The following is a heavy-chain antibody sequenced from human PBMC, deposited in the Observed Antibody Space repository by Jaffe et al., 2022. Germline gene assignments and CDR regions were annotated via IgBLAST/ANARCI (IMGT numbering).Heavy chain of an antibody. CDR2: ISAYNGNT. V-gene: IGHV1-18*01. D-gene: IGHD2-15*01. Sequence: QVQLVQSGAEVKKPGASVKVSCKASGYTFTSYGISWVRQAPGQGLEWMGWISAYNGNTNYAQKLQGRVTMTTDTSTSTAYMELRSLRSDDTAVYYCARDPTRYLGYCSGGSCYSDYWGQGTLVTVSS. CDR3: ARDPTRYLGYCSGGSCYSDY. J-gene: IGHJ4*02. CDR1: GYTFTSYG.